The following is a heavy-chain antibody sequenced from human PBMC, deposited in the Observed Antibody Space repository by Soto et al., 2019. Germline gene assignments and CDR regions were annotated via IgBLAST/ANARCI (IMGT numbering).Heavy chain of an antibody. D-gene: IGHD1-1*01. V-gene: IGHV1-69*01. CDR3: AGCNWNEDYYYDYGMDV. CDR1: GGTFSSYA. Sequence: QVQLVQSGAEVKKPGSSVKVSCKASGGTFSSYAISWVRQAPGQGREWMGGIIPIFGTATYAQKFQGRVTITADESTSTAYRELSSLRSEDTAVYSCAGCNWNEDYYYDYGMDVWGQGTKVTVSS. CDR2: IIPIFGTA. J-gene: IGHJ6*02.